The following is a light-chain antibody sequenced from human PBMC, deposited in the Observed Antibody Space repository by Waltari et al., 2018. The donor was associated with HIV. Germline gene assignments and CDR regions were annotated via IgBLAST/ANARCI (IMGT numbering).Light chain of an antibody. CDR3: CSYSGRTTTWV. V-gene: IGLV2-23*01. CDR2: EDN. Sequence: QSALTQPASVSGSLGQSITISCTGIPIDVGSYNLVSWYQQYPGKAPKLMIYEDNKRPSGVSNRFSGSKSGSTASLTISGLQAEDETDYYCCSYSGRTTTWVFGGGTKLTVL. J-gene: IGLJ3*02. CDR1: PIDVGSYNL.